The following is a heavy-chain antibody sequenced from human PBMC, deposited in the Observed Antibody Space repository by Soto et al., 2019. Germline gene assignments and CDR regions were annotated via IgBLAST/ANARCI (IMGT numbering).Heavy chain of an antibody. CDR2: TYYSGAT. Sequence: QVQLQESGPGLVKPSQTLSLTCNVSGGSISSGDYYWSWIRQPPGKGLEWIGYTYYSGATYYNPSLKSRVTISVDTSKNQVSVKLSSVTAADTAVYYCTTAYCGGDCPWCQGTRFTVSS. CDR3: TTAYCGGDCP. V-gene: IGHV4-30-4*01. D-gene: IGHD2-21*02. J-gene: IGHJ5*02. CDR1: GGSISSGDYY.